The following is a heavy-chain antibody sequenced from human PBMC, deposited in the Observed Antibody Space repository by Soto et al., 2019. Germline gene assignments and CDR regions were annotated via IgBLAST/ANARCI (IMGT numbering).Heavy chain of an antibody. CDR1: SGSIRNNNYL. V-gene: IGHV4-39*01. CDR2: IYYSGST. D-gene: IGHD3-10*01. CDR3: ARVLRDYPFYYYYMDV. J-gene: IGHJ6*03. Sequence: SETLSLTCTFSSGSIRNNNYLWGWIRQPPGKGLEWIGNIYYSGSTFYNPSLKSRVTIAVDTSKNQFSLILTSVTAADTAVYYCARVLRDYPFYYYYMDVWGKGTTVTVSS.